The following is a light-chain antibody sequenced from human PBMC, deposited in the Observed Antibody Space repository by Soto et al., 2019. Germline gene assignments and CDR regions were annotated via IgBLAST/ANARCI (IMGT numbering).Light chain of an antibody. Sequence: ILMTQSPSTLSASIGHSVTITCRASQNINNWIAWYQQKPGTAPKFLIYDASTLQSGVPSRFSGSGYGTDFNLTVSSLQPEDSATYYGQQSYTSRITFGLGTRLEIK. CDR3: QQSYTSRIT. CDR1: QNINNW. J-gene: IGKJ5*01. CDR2: DAS. V-gene: IGKV1-39*01.